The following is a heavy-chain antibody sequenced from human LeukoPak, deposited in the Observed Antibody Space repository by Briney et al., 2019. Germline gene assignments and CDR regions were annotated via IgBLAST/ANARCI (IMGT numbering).Heavy chain of an antibody. J-gene: IGHJ4*02. D-gene: IGHD6-25*01. V-gene: IGHV3-30*02. CDR1: GFTFSTYA. CDR3: AKISSSAESNFDY. Sequence: GGSLRLSCAASGFTFSTYAMHWVRQTPGKGLEWVAFIWRDGSKKYYADSVKGRFAISRENSKNTVYLQMNDLRPEDTALYCCAKISSSAESNFDYWGQGTLLTVSS. CDR2: IWRDGSKK.